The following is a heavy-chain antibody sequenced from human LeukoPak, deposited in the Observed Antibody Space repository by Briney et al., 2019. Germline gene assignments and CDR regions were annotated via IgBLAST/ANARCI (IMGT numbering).Heavy chain of an antibody. J-gene: IGHJ4*02. D-gene: IGHD3-22*01. Sequence: GASVKVSCKASGYTFTGYYMHWVRQAPGQGLEWMGWINPNSGGTNYAQKFQGRVTMTRDTSISTAYMELSRLRSDDTAVYYCARDAADSSGYYPADYWGQGTLVTVSS. CDR1: GYTFTGYY. CDR2: INPNSGGT. CDR3: ARDAADSSGYYPADY. V-gene: IGHV1-2*02.